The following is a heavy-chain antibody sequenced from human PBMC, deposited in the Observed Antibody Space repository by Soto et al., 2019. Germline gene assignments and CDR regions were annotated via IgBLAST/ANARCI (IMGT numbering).Heavy chain of an antibody. V-gene: IGHV3-23*01. Sequence: PGGSLRLSCTASRFSFSSYAMSWVRQAPGKGLEWVSSISGGGGTTYYADSLKGRFAISRDNSNNILYLQMNSLRAEDTAVYYCAKILGDFDWLLAHYGMDVWGQGTTVTVSS. J-gene: IGHJ6*02. CDR2: ISGGGGTT. CDR3: AKILGDFDWLLAHYGMDV. D-gene: IGHD3-9*01. CDR1: RFSFSSYA.